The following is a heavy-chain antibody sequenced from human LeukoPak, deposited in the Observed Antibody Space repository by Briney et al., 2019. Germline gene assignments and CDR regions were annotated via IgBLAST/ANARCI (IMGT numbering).Heavy chain of an antibody. CDR2: IKQDGSET. J-gene: IGHJ3*02. CDR3: ATYWRYFDWLLLDT. D-gene: IGHD3-9*01. Sequence: PGGSLRLLCEASGLTYGDYWMTWVRQAPGKGPECVTNIKQDGSETHYVDSVKGRFTIFRDNAKNSLSLQMNGLRVEDTAMYYCATYWRYFDWLLLDTWGLGTMVTVSS. V-gene: IGHV3-7*05. CDR1: GLTYGDYW.